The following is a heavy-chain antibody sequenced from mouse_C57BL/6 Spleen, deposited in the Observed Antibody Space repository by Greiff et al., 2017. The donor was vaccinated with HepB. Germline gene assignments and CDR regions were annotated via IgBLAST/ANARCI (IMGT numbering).Heavy chain of an antibody. V-gene: IGHV1-80*01. CDR3: ARFLYGYGFDY. CDR1: GYAFSSYW. D-gene: IGHD2-2*01. CDR2: IYPGDGDT. J-gene: IGHJ2*01. Sequence: VQLKESGAELVKPGASVKISCKASGYAFSSYWMNWVKQRPGKGLEWIGQIYPGDGDTNYNGKFKGKATLTADKSSSTAYMQLSSLTSEDSAVYFCARFLYGYGFDYWGQGTTLTVSS.